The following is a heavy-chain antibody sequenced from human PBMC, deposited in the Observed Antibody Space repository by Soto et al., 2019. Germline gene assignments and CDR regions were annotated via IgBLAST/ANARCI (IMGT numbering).Heavy chain of an antibody. CDR2: IYYSGST. D-gene: IGHD3-10*01. Sequence: SETLSLTCTVSGGSISSYYWTWIRQSPGKGLEWIGYIYYSGSTNYNPSLKSRVTISVDTSKNQFSLKLSSVTAADTAVYYCARDRMGYSGSGRCVGLCHYYHGMDVWGQGTTVTVSS. V-gene: IGHV4-59*01. CDR1: GGSISSYY. J-gene: IGHJ6*02. CDR3: ARDRMGYSGSGRCVGLCHYYHGMDV.